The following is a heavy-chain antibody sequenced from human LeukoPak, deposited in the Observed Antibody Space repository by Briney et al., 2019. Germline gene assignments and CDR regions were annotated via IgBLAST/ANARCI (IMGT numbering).Heavy chain of an antibody. J-gene: IGHJ4*02. D-gene: IGHD2-15*01. Sequence: SETLSLTSTLSGGSISSSSYYWGWIRHPPGKGLEWIGSIYYSGSTYYNPSLKSRVTISVDTTKKQFSLKLSSVTAADTAVYYCARHPRGGRRSGYYFDCWGQGTLVTVSS. V-gene: IGHV4-39*07. CDR2: IYYSGST. CDR3: ARHPRGGRRSGYYFDC. CDR1: GGSISSSSYY.